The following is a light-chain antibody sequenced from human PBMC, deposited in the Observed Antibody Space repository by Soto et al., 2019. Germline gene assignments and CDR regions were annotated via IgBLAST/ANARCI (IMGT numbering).Light chain of an antibody. J-gene: IGKJ5*01. CDR1: KSISSW. CDR2: KVS. V-gene: IGKV1-5*03. Sequence: QMSKSPATLSASVGYIVTITCLASKSISSWLTWYQQKPGKAPKLLIYKVSTLESGVPSNFSGSGSGTEFTLNISSLQPEDVATYYCTQLTSYPHTFGQGTRLEI. CDR3: TQLTSYPHT.